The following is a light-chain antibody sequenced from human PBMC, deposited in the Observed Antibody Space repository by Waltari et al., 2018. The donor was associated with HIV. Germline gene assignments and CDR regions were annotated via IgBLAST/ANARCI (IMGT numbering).Light chain of an antibody. V-gene: IGKV1-5*03. J-gene: IGKJ2*01. CDR3: QQYETYYT. Sequence: DIRLTQTPSTLSAAVRDTVTITCRASQNIGTSLAWYQQKPGKAPTLLISQASTLQNGVSSRFSGSGSGTEFTLTITSLQRDDFASYFCQQYETYYTFGQGSRLE. CDR1: QNIGTS. CDR2: QAS.